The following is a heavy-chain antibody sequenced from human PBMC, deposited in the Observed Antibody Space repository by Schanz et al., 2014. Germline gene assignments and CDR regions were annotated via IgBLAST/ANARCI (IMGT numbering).Heavy chain of an antibody. V-gene: IGHV3-23*04. J-gene: IGHJ3*02. D-gene: IGHD4-17*01. CDR3: ARDRGHGDLPGDI. CDR2: ISGSGGST. Sequence: EVQLVESGGGFVQPGGSLGLSCVVSGFTVSSDHMSWVRQAPGKGLEWVSAISGSGGSTYYADSVKGRFTISRDNSKNTLYLQMNSLRAEDTAVFYCARDRGHGDLPGDIWGQGTMVTVSS. CDR1: GFTVSSDH.